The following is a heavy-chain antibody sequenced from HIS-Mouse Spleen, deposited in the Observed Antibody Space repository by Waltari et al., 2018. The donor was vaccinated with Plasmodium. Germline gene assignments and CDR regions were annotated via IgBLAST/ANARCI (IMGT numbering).Heavy chain of an antibody. J-gene: IGHJ2*01. CDR1: GFTCSSYW. CDR2: IKQDGSEK. Sequence: EVQLVESGGGWVQPGGSLRLSCQASGFTCSSYWMSWVRQAPGTGLEWVANIKQDGSEKYYVDSVKGRFTISRDNAKNSLYLQMNSLRAEDTAVYYCASSWYWYFDLWGRGTLVTVSS. CDR3: ASSWYWYFDL. D-gene: IGHD6-13*01. V-gene: IGHV3-7*01.